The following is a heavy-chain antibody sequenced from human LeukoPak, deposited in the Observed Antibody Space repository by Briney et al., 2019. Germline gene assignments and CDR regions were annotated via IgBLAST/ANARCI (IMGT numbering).Heavy chain of an antibody. CDR1: GYSISSGYY. Sequence: PSETLSLTCTVSGYSISSGYYWGWIRQPPGKGLEWIGSIYHSGSTYYNPSLKSRVTISVDTSKNQFSLKLSSVTAADTAVYYCATYCSSTSCYRTIGYWGQGTLVTVSS. CDR3: ATYCSSTSCYRTIGY. V-gene: IGHV4-38-2*02. J-gene: IGHJ4*02. D-gene: IGHD2-2*01. CDR2: IYHSGST.